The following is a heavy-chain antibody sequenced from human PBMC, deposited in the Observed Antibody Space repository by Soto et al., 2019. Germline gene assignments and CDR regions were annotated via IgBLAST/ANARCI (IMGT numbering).Heavy chain of an antibody. CDR2: IIPIFRTS. CDR1: GGTFSNKA. V-gene: IGHV1-69*01. Sequence: QVQLVQSGAEVKKPGSSVKVSCKASGGTFSNKAISWVRQAPGQGLEWMGGIIPIFRTSNYPQKFQGRVTISADESTTTAYMELSSLRSEDTAVYYCAREXXXXXPPARHYYYYGMDVWGQGTTVTVSS. CDR3: AREXXXXXPPARHYYYYGMDV. D-gene: IGHD2-2*01. J-gene: IGHJ6*02.